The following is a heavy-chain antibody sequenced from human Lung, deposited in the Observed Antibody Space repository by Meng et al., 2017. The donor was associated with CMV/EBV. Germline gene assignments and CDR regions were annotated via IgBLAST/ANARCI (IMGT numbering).Heavy chain of an antibody. V-gene: IGHV4-30-4*08. J-gene: IGHJ5*02. Sequence: QVQLQESGPGLVKLSQTLSLTCTVSGASISSGYYHWSWIRQPPGKGLEYIGHIYDSRSGTTYYNPSLKSRVTISVDTSNNQFSLKVISVTAADTAVYHCANYRVGAGGQGSWGQGTLVTVSS. CDR1: GASISSGYYH. D-gene: IGHD6-13*01. CDR2: IYDSRSGTT. CDR3: ANYRVGAGGQGS.